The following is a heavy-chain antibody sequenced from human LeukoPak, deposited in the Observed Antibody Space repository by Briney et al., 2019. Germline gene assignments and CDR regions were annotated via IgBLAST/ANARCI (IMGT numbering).Heavy chain of an antibody. Sequence: SETLSLTCTVSGGSISSYYWSWIRQPPGKGLEWIGYIYYSGTTNYTPSLKSPVIISVDTSKNQFALRLSSVTAADTAVYYCARLKAVTGSCDYFDYWGQGTLVSVSS. CDR1: GGSISSYY. CDR2: IYYSGTT. V-gene: IGHV4-59*08. CDR3: ARLKAVTGSCDYFDY. D-gene: IGHD6-19*01. J-gene: IGHJ4*02.